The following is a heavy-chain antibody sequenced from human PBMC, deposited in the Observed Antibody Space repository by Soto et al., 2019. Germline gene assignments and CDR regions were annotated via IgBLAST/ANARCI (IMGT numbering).Heavy chain of an antibody. V-gene: IGHV3-23*01. J-gene: IGHJ6*03. CDR2: CGGGGST. Sequence: EVQLLESGGTLVQPGGSLRLSCAASGFIFSNYAMTWVRQAPGKGLEWVSYCGGGGSTYYADPVKGRFTCSRDNSKNTLFLQMNSLGAEDTAVYFCAKFRGQDYQTYYMEAWGKGTTVTVSS. CDR3: AKFRGQDYQTYYMEA. CDR1: GFIFSNYA. D-gene: IGHD2-2*01.